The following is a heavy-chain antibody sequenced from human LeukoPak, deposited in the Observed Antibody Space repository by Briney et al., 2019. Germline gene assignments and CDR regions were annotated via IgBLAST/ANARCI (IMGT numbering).Heavy chain of an antibody. Sequence: ASVKVSCKASGYTFTSYGISWVRQAPGQGLEWMGWISTYNGNTNYVQKLQGRVTMTTDTSTSTAYMELRSLRSDDTAVYYCARGLTHRMYYSEGGDAFDIWGQGTMVTVSS. D-gene: IGHD3-22*01. CDR2: ISTYNGNT. CDR1: GYTFTSYG. V-gene: IGHV1-18*01. CDR3: ARGLTHRMYYSEGGDAFDI. J-gene: IGHJ3*02.